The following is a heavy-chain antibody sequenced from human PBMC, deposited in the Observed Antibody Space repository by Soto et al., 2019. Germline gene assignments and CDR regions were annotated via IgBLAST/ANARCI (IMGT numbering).Heavy chain of an antibody. CDR1: GYTFPSYY. CDR3: ARDYTRSTSLFRVSGMDV. D-gene: IGHD5-12*01. J-gene: IGHJ6*02. V-gene: IGHV1-46*01. CDR2: INPSGGST. Sequence: GASVKVSCKASGYTFPSYYMHWVRQAPGQGLEWMGIINPSGGSTSYAQKFQGRVTRTRDTSTSTVYMELSSLRSEDTAVYYCARDYTRSTSLFRVSGMDVWGPGTTVTVSS.